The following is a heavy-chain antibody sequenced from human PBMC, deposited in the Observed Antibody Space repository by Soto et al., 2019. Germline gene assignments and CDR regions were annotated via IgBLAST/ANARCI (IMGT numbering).Heavy chain of an antibody. V-gene: IGHV1-69*13. D-gene: IGHD6-19*01. J-gene: IGHJ6*02. CDR1: GGNPSNSA. Sequence: SVKVSCKAYGGNPSNSAISWVRQAPGQGLEWVGGIIPVFGIVKYAQKFQGRVTITADESTNTAYMDLGSLRSEDSAVYYCAGGRITVFGSSAYDSRYVWSQGSTVTV. CDR3: AGGRITVFGSSAYDSRYV. CDR2: IIPVFGIV.